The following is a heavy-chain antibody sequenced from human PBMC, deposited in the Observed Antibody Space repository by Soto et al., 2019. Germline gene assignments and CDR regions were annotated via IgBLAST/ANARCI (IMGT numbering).Heavy chain of an antibody. J-gene: IGHJ3*02. Sequence: GGSLRLSCAASGFTFSSYSMNWVRQAPGKGLEWVSYISSSSSTIYYADSGKGRFTISRDNAKNSLYLQMNSLRAEDTAVYYCARAGCSGGRCYDAFDIWGQGTMVTVSS. V-gene: IGHV3-48*01. D-gene: IGHD2-15*01. CDR2: ISSSSSTI. CDR1: GFTFSSYS. CDR3: ARAGCSGGRCYDAFDI.